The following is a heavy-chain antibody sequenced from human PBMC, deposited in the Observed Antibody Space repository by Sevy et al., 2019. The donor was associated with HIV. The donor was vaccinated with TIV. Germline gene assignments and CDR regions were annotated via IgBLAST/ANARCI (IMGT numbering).Heavy chain of an antibody. J-gene: IGHJ4*02. CDR3: AREKEWFGELPEYYFDY. CDR2: ISSGGSTI. Sequence: GGSLRLSCAASGFTFSDYYMSWIRQAPGKGLEWVSYISSGGSTIYYADSVKGRFTISRDNAKNSLYLQMNSLRAEDTAVYYCAREKEWFGELPEYYFDYWGQGTLVTVSS. D-gene: IGHD3-10*01. CDR1: GFTFSDYY. V-gene: IGHV3-11*01.